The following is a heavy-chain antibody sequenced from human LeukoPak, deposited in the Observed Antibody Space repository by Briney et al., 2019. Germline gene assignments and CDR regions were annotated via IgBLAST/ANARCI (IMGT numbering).Heavy chain of an antibody. CDR1: GSTLSRNA. D-gene: IGHD3-16*02. V-gene: IGHV3-30-3*01. CDR3: AREGESSIYYFDY. Sequence: GGSLRLSCAASGSTLSRNALHWVRQAPGKGLEWVAVISYDGNSKYYADSVKGRFTISRDNSKDTLYLQMNSLRAEDTAVYYCAREGESSIYYFDYWGQGTLVTVSS. CDR2: ISYDGNSK. J-gene: IGHJ4*02.